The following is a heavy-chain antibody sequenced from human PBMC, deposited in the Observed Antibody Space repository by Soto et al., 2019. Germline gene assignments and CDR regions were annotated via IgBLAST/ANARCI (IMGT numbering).Heavy chain of an antibody. Sequence: QMQLVQSGPEVKKPGTSVKVSCKASGFTLTSADVQWVRQTRGQRLEWIGWIVGGSGSINYAQQFQGRLAITRDMSTSTVYMELSSLRSEDTAVYYCAADWSNRPFDFWGQGTLVTVSS. V-gene: IGHV1-58*01. CDR2: IVGGSGSI. CDR3: AADWSNRPFDF. CDR1: GFTLTSAD. J-gene: IGHJ4*02. D-gene: IGHD3-3*01.